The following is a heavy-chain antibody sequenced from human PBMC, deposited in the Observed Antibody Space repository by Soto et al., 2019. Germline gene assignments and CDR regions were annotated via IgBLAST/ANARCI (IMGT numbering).Heavy chain of an antibody. J-gene: IGHJ4*02. D-gene: IGHD6-13*01. CDR2: IYNGGRT. CDR1: GASISSSYW. V-gene: IGHV4-4*02. CDR3: ASARIAVASNPFDY. Sequence: HVHLHESFPGLVKPSGTLSLTCDVSGASISSSYWWSWVRQPPGKGLEWIGGIYNGGRTNYNASLNSRVTISVDKSKNQFSLKLTSVTAADTAVYYCASARIAVASNPFDYWGQGSLVTVSS.